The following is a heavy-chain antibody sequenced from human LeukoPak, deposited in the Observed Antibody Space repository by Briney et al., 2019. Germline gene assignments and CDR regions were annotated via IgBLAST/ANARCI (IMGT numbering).Heavy chain of an antibody. J-gene: IGHJ3*02. D-gene: IGHD3-10*01. CDR1: GFTFSSYE. CDR2: INSGGSTL. V-gene: IGHV3-48*03. Sequence: GGSLRLSCAASGFTFSSYEMNWVRQAPGKGLEWVSYINSGGSTLYYADSVKGRFTISRDNAKNSMYPQMTSLRAEDTALYYCVRDGMGGIKAFDMWGQGTMVIVSS. CDR3: VRDGMGGIKAFDM.